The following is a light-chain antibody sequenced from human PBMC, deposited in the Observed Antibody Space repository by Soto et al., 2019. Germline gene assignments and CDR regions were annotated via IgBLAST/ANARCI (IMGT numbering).Light chain of an antibody. CDR2: GAS. J-gene: IGKJ5*01. V-gene: IGKV3-20*01. Sequence: EIVLTQSPGTLSVSPGERATLSCRASQSVSNNYLAWYQQKPGQAPRLLIYGASSRATGIPDRFSGSGSGTDFTPTISRLEPADFAVYYCQQYGSSPPITFGQGTRLDIK. CDR1: QSVSNNY. CDR3: QQYGSSPPIT.